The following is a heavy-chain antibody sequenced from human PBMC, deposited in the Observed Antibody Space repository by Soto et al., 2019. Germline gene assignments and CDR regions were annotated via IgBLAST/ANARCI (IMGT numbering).Heavy chain of an antibody. J-gene: IGHJ4*02. CDR1: HESRSNVQYS. V-gene: IGHV4-30-4*08. CDR3: ARGYSCTLLGY. D-gene: IGHD5-18*01. CDR2: IYHSGRT. Sequence: SKTPALTSTVKHESRSNVQYSWSWVRQNPGKGLEWIGHIYHSGRTYYNPSLKSRVTISLDRSKNQFSLMLNSVTAADTAVYYCARGYSCTLLGYWSQGTLVTGS.